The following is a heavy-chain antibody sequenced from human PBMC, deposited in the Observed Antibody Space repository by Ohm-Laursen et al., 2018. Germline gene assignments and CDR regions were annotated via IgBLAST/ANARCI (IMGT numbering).Heavy chain of an antibody. V-gene: IGHV4-59*08. J-gene: IGHJ4*02. Sequence: SETLSLTCNVSRGSISRFYWSWVRQPPGKGLEWIGYISYRGNTNYNPSLKSRLSMSVDTSKDKFSLNLSSVTAADTAVYYCARLSEGEGYYDFWSGYATYYFDYWGQGTLVTVSS. D-gene: IGHD3-3*01. CDR3: ARLSEGEGYYDFWSGYATYYFDY. CDR2: ISYRGNT. CDR1: RGSISRFY.